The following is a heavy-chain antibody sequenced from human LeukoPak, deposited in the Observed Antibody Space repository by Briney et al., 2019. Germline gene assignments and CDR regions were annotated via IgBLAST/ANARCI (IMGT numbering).Heavy chain of an antibody. CDR1: GFTFSSYE. V-gene: IGHV3-48*03. CDR2: ISSSGSTR. CDR3: PRLGIHYDILPGYPPSWYYYYGLDV. D-gene: IGHD3-9*01. Sequence: GGALRLSCAASGFTFSSYEMNWVRQAPGKGVEGVSYISSSGSTRDYADSVKRRFTLSRHNPKISLYLQMHSLTAEDPAVYYCPRLGIHYDILPGYPPSWYYYYGLDVWGQGTTVTVSS. J-gene: IGHJ6*02.